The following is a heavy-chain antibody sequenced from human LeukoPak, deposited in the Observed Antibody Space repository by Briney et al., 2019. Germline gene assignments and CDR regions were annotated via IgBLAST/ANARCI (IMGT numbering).Heavy chain of an antibody. CDR1: GYSISSGYY. Sequence: SETLSLTCAVSGYSISSGYYWGWIRQPPGKGLEWIGSIYHSGSTNYNPSLKSRVTMSVDTSKNQFSLKLSSVTAADTAVYDCARATGIAARFQDYWGQGTLVTVSS. J-gene: IGHJ4*02. CDR2: IYHSGST. D-gene: IGHD6-6*01. V-gene: IGHV4-38-2*01. CDR3: ARATGIAARFQDY.